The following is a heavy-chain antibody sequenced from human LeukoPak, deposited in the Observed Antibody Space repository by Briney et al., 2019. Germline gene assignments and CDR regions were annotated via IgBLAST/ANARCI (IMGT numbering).Heavy chain of an antibody. CDR1: GFMFSSYW. J-gene: IGHJ6*02. V-gene: IGHV3-7*03. CDR3: AKSVAIYFYYGLDV. D-gene: IGHD3-3*01. CDR2: IKEDGSEK. Sequence: GGSLRLSCAASGFMFSSYWMSWVRQAPEKGLEWVANIKEDGSEKYYVDSVEGRFTISRDNSKNTLFLQMNSLRVEDTAPYYCAKSVAIYFYYGLDVWGQGTTVTVSS.